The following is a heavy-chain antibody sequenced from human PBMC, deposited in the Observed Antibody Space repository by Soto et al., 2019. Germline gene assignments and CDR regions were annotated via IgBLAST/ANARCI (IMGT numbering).Heavy chain of an antibody. Sequence: ASVKVSCKASGYTFTSCGISWVRQAPGQGLEWMGWINTYSGNTNYAQKLQGRVTMTTDTSASTAYMELRSLRSDDTAVYYCARDLDGSGSYYTGYWGQGTLVTSPQ. D-gene: IGHD3-10*01. V-gene: IGHV1-18*01. CDR3: ARDLDGSGSYYTGY. CDR1: GYTFTSCG. CDR2: INTYSGNT. J-gene: IGHJ4*02.